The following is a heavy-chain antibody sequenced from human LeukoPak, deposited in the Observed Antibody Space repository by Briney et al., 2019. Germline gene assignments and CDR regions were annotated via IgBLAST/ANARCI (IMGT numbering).Heavy chain of an antibody. J-gene: IGHJ4*02. Sequence: GGSLRLSCAASGFTLSSYGMHWVRQAPGKGLEWVAVIWYDGGNKYYADSVKGRFTISRDNSKNTLYLQMNSLRAEDTAVYYCARDRWRRYSSGSDYWGQGTLVTVSS. CDR3: ARDRWRRYSSGSDY. CDR2: IWYDGGNK. V-gene: IGHV3-33*01. D-gene: IGHD6-19*01. CDR1: GFTLSSYG.